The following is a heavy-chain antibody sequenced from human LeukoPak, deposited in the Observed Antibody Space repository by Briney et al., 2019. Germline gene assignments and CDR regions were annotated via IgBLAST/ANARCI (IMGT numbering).Heavy chain of an antibody. CDR1: GFTFSNYW. Sequence: GSLRLSCVGSGFTFSNYWMSWIRQPPGKGLEWIGEINHSGSTNYNPSLKSRVTISVDTSKNQFSLKLSSVTAADTAVYYCARGVKYGDFSGIYFDYWGQGTLVTVSS. V-gene: IGHV4-34*01. J-gene: IGHJ4*02. CDR2: INHSGST. CDR3: ARGVKYGDFSGIYFDY. D-gene: IGHD4-17*01.